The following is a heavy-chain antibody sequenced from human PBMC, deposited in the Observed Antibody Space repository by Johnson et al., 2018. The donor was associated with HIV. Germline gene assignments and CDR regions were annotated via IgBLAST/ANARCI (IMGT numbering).Heavy chain of an antibody. CDR1: GFTFNDHW. Sequence: VQLVESGGGLVQPGGSLRLSCGASGFTFNDHWMQWVRQAPGKGLVWVSRINGDGSRTSYADSVKGRFTIARDNAKNTLFLEMKSLRAEDKAVYYCVRTSCTGARCLGYDSFDVWGQGTMVTVSS. CDR3: VRTSCTGARCLGYDSFDV. J-gene: IGHJ3*01. D-gene: IGHD3-16*01. V-gene: IGHV3-74*01. CDR2: INGDGSRT.